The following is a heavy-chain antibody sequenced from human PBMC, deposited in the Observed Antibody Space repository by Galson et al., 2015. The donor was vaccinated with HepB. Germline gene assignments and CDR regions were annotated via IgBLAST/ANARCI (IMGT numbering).Heavy chain of an antibody. CDR3: AKKGSRSIGSGKYYFLDS. V-gene: IGHV3-23*01. CDR2: ISPTSSHK. CDR1: GFAFANYA. Sequence: SLRLSCAASGFAFANYAMSWVRQAPGKGLEWVSVISPTSSHKYYADSVKGRFTISRDNSRNTLYLNMNNLRAGDTAVYYCAKKGSRSIGSGKYYFLDSWGQGTLVTVSS. J-gene: IGHJ4*02. D-gene: IGHD3-10*01.